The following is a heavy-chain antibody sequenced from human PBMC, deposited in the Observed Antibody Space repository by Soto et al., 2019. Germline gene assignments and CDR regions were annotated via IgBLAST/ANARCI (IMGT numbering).Heavy chain of an antibody. D-gene: IGHD3-3*01. V-gene: IGHV5-51*01. CDR3: ARGGVSTRTFDY. J-gene: IGHJ4*02. CDR2: IYPSDSDT. CDR1: GYNFAGYW. Sequence: GESLKIPCKGSGYNFAGYWIAWVRQMPGKGLELMGIIYPSDSDTRYRPSFQGQVTISADKSISSAYLQWSRLRASDTAMYYCARGGVSTRTFDYWGQGTPVTVSS.